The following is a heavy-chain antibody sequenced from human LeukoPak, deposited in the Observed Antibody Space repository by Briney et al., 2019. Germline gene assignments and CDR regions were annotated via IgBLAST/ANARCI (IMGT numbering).Heavy chain of an antibody. Sequence: GGSLRLSCAASGFTFSTYAMSWVRQAPGKGLEGVSTISGSGANTYYADSVRGRFTISRDNSKNTLYLQMNSLRAEDTAVYCCARGGAYSGSYVFDCWGQGTLVTVSS. V-gene: IGHV3-23*01. CDR1: GFTFSTYA. J-gene: IGHJ4*02. CDR2: ISGSGANT. CDR3: ARGGAYSGSYVFDC. D-gene: IGHD1-26*01.